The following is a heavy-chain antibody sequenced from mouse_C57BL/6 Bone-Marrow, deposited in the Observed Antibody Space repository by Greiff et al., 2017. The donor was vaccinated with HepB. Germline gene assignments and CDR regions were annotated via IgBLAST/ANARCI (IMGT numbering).Heavy chain of an antibody. CDR3: ARWGTTVVATDAMDY. CDR1: GYTFTSYW. D-gene: IGHD1-1*01. Sequence: QVQLQQPGAELVKPGASVKLSCKASGYTFTSYWMHWVKQRPGRGLEWIGRIDPNSGGTKDNEKFKSKATLTVDKPSNTAYMQLSSLTSEDSAVYDGARWGTTVVATDAMDYWGQGTSVTVSS. J-gene: IGHJ4*01. V-gene: IGHV1-72*01. CDR2: IDPNSGGT.